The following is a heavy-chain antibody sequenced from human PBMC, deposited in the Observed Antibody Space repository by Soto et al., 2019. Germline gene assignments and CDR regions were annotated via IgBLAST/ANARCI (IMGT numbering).Heavy chain of an antibody. CDR2: IHYRGST. Sequence: SETLSLTCTVSGDSISSSLHYWAWIRQSPGKGLEWIGSIHYRGSTYYNPSLTSRVTISLDTSKNQVSLQLTSVTAADTARYFCSRHAPPGVSAPFSFWGQGTPVTV. CDR1: GDSISSSLHY. D-gene: IGHD2-8*01. V-gene: IGHV4-39*01. CDR3: SRHAPPGVSAPFSF. J-gene: IGHJ1*01.